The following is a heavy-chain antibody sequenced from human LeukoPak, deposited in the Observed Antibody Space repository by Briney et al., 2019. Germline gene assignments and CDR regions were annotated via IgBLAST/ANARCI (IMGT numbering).Heavy chain of an antibody. CDR3: AMGSGSYYLIVVEDY. V-gene: IGHV4-39*01. CDR2: IYYSGST. CDR1: GGSISSSSYY. Sequence: SETLSLTCTVSGGSISSSSYYWGWIRQPPGKGLEWIGSIYYSGSTYYNPSLKSRVTISVDTSKNQFSLKLSSVTAAVSAVYYCAMGSGSYYLIVVEDYWAQGTLVTVSS. J-gene: IGHJ4*02. D-gene: IGHD3-10*01.